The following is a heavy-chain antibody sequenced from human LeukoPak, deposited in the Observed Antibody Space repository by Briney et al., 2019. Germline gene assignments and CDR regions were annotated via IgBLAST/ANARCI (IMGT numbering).Heavy chain of an antibody. CDR2: IYFSGGT. CDR3: AKSGGYGLIDY. J-gene: IGHJ4*02. V-gene: IGHV4-39*01. Sequence: PSETLSLTCTVSGGSISSYSYYWGWIRQPPGKGLEWIGSIYFSGGTYYNASLQSRVTISIETSKNQISLRLNSVTAADTAMYYCAKSGGYGLIDYWGQGTLVTVSS. CDR1: GGSISSYSYY. D-gene: IGHD1-26*01.